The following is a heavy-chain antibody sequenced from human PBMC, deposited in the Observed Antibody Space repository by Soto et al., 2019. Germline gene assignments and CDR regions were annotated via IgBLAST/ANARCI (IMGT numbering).Heavy chain of an antibody. CDR2: INPNSGGT. CDR3: ARGSSGWYGTRAEFFQH. V-gene: IGHV1-2*04. Sequence: ASVKVSCKASGYTFTGYYMHWVRQAPGQGLEWMGWINPNSGGTNYAQKFQGWVTMTRDTSISTAYMELSRLRSDDTAVYYCARGSSGWYGTRAEFFQHWGQGTMVTVSS. CDR1: GYTFTGYY. J-gene: IGHJ1*01. D-gene: IGHD6-19*01.